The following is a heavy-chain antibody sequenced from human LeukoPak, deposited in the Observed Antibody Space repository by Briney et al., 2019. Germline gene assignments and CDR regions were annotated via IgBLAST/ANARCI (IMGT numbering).Heavy chain of an antibody. CDR3: ARGQQLGL. CDR2: IKQDGSEK. V-gene: IGHV3-7*04. Sequence: GGSLRLSCAASGLTFSSYWMSWVRQAPGKGLEWVANIKQDGSEKYYVDSVKGRFTISRDNAKNPLYLQMNSLRAEDTAVYYCARGQQLGLWGQGTLVTVFS. D-gene: IGHD6-13*01. J-gene: IGHJ4*02. CDR1: GLTFSSYW.